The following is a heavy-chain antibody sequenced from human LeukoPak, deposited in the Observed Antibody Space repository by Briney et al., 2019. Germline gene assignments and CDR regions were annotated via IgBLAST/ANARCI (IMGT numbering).Heavy chain of an antibody. CDR3: ARGPRRSRTAYYYDSSGSPY. Sequence: SETLSLTCAVYGGSFSGYYWSWIRQPPGKGLEWIGEINHSGSTNYNPSLKSRVTISVDTSKNQFSLKLSSATAADTAVYYCARGPRRSRTAYYYDSSGSPYWGQGTLVTVSS. J-gene: IGHJ4*02. V-gene: IGHV4-34*01. CDR1: GGSFSGYY. CDR2: INHSGST. D-gene: IGHD3-22*01.